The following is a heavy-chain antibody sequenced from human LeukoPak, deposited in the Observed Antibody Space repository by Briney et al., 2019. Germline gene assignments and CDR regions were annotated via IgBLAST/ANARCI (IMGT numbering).Heavy chain of an antibody. CDR1: GYTFTSCD. CDR3: ATGGPGYFDWLLQPYYYYYMDV. CDR2: MNPNSGNT. V-gene: IGHV1-8*01. D-gene: IGHD3-9*01. J-gene: IGHJ6*03. Sequence: ASVKVSCKASGYTFTSCDINWVRQATGQGLEWMGWMNPNSGNTGYAQKFQGRVTMTRNTSISTAYMELSSLRSEDTAVYYCATGGPGYFDWLLQPYYYYYMDVWGKGTTVTVSS.